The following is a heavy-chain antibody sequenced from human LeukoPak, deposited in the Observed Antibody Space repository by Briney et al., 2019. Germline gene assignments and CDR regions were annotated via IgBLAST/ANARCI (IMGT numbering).Heavy chain of an antibody. CDR3: ARHRDGYISKIDY. V-gene: IGHV4-39*01. CDR1: GVSLISNNYY. J-gene: IGHJ4*02. CDR2: IYYSGNT. Sequence: PSETLSLTCTVSGVSLISNNYYWGWIRQPPGKGLEWIGSIYYSGNTHYNPSLKSRVTISVDTSKNQFSLKLSSVTAADTTVYYCARHRDGYISKIDYRGQGTLVTVSS. D-gene: IGHD6-13*01.